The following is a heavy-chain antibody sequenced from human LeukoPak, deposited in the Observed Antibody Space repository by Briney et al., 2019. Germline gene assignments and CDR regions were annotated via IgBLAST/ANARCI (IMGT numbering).Heavy chain of an antibody. D-gene: IGHD5-24*01. Sequence: GGSLRLSCAASGFTFSTYPMSWVRQAPGKGLEWVSGISGSGGTTYYADSVKGRFTISRDNSKNTLYLQMNSLRAEDTAVYYCAKRVSVGGGYNFYYWGQGTLVTVSS. CDR1: GFTFSTYP. CDR2: ISGSGGTT. CDR3: AKRVSVGGGYNFYY. V-gene: IGHV3-23*01. J-gene: IGHJ4*02.